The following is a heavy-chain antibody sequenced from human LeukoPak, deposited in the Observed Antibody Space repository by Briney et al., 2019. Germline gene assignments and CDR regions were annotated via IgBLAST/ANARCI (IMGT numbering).Heavy chain of an antibody. Sequence: PSETLSLTCTVSGGSISSGDYYWSWIRQPPGKGLEWIGYIYYSGSTYYNPSLKSRVTISVDTSKNQFSLKLSSVTAADTAVYYCARVSNLGDFDYWGQGTLVTVSS. J-gene: IGHJ4*02. CDR3: ARVSNLGDFDY. CDR2: IYYSGST. CDR1: GGSISSGDYY. D-gene: IGHD3-16*01. V-gene: IGHV4-30-4*01.